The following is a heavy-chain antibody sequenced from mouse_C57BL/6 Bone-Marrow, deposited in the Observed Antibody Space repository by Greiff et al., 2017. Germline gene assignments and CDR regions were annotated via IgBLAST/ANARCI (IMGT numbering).Heavy chain of an antibody. CDR3: ARSPWLLLSDY. J-gene: IGHJ2*01. D-gene: IGHD2-3*01. Sequence: VQLQESGAELARPGASVKLSCKASGYTFTSYGISWVKQRTGQGLEWIGEIDPRSGNTNYNEKFKGKATLTADKSSSTAYMELRSLTSEDSAVYFCARSPWLLLSDYGGQGTTPTVSA. V-gene: IGHV1-81*01. CDR2: IDPRSGNT. CDR1: GYTFTSYG.